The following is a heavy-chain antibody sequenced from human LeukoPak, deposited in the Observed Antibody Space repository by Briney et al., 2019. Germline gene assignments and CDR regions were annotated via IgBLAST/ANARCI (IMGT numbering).Heavy chain of an antibody. CDR1: VGSISNYY. CDR3: ARDYAGSSSWNWFDP. D-gene: IGHD6-13*01. Sequence: SDTLSLTCTVSVGSISNYYWSWIRQPPGKGLEWMGYIYDSGSTNYNPSLKSRVTISVDMSKDQFSLKLRSVTAADTAVYYCARDYAGSSSWNWFDPWGQGTLVTVSS. CDR2: IYDSGST. V-gene: IGHV4-59*01. J-gene: IGHJ5*02.